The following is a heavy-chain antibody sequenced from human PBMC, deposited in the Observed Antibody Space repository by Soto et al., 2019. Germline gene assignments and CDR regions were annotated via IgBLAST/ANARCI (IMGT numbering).Heavy chain of an antibody. J-gene: IGHJ4*02. D-gene: IGHD3-16*01. CDR3: ARWGTTGGFDL. CDR1: GFMFKSYV. V-gene: IGHV3-30*19. CDR2: TSYDGNNT. Sequence: QLQLVESGGGVVQPGTSLRLSCTASGFMFKSYVMHWVRQAPGKGLEWVALTSYDGNNTYYGDAVKGRFTVSRDNSKNTLHLQMDSLRPEDTALYYCARWGTTGGFDLWGQGTLVSVSS.